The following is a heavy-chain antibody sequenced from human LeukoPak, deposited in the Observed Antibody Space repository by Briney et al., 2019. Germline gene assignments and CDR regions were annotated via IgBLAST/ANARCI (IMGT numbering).Heavy chain of an antibody. CDR1: GFTFSSYA. J-gene: IGHJ4*02. Sequence: GGSLRLSCAASGFTFSSYAMNWVRQAPGKGLEWVSAISGTGSGPYYADSVKGRFTISRDNSKNTLYLQMNSLRAEDTAVYYCAKSRSGWLPDSWGQGALVTVSS. V-gene: IGHV3-23*01. CDR2: ISGTGSGP. D-gene: IGHD6-19*01. CDR3: AKSRSGWLPDS.